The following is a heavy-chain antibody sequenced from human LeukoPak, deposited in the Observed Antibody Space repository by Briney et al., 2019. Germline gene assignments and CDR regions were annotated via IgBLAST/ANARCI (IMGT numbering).Heavy chain of an antibody. V-gene: IGHV4-59*01. CDR3: ARRTYYYDSGGSHAFDI. D-gene: IGHD3-22*01. CDR2: IYYSGST. J-gene: IGHJ3*02. Sequence: SETLSLTCTVSGGSISSYYWSWIRQPPGKGLEWIGYIYYSGSTNYNPSLKSRVTISVDTSKNQFSLKLSSVTAADTAVYYCARRTYYYDSGGSHAFDIWGQGTMVTVSS. CDR1: GGSISSYY.